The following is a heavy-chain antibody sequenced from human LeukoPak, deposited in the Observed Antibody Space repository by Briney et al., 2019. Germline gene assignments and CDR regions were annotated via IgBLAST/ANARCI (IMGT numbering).Heavy chain of an antibody. V-gene: IGHV3-23*01. CDR2: ISGSGGST. J-gene: IGHJ4*02. CDR3: AKGQGIAVAGMVFDY. Sequence: PGGSLRLSCAASGFTFSSYAMSWVRQAPGKGLEWVSAISGSGGSTYYADSVKGRFTISRDNSKNTLYLQMNSLRAKDTAVYYCAKGQGIAVAGMVFDYWGQGTLVTVSS. CDR1: GFTFSSYA. D-gene: IGHD6-19*01.